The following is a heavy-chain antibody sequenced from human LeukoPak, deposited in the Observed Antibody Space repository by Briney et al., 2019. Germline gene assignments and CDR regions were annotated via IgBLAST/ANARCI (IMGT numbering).Heavy chain of an antibody. D-gene: IGHD2-21*02. CDR2: ISGGGDIT. CDR3: VREDTPATANY. Sequence: GGSLRLSCAASGFNFSNHAMSWVRQTPGKGLEWVSAISGGGDITYYADSVTGRFTISRDNSKDTLFLQMHSLRPGDTAVYYCVREDTPATANYWGQGTLVTISS. V-gene: IGHV3-23*01. CDR1: GFNFSNHA. J-gene: IGHJ4*02.